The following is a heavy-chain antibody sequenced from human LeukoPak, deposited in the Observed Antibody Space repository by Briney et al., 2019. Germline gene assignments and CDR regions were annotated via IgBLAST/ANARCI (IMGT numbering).Heavy chain of an antibody. CDR3: ARPGMGSSGWYDYYYYGMDV. CDR2: IRHDGSNK. D-gene: IGHD6-19*01. Sequence: PGRSLRPSCAASGFTFSSYGMHWVRQAPGKGLEWVAVIRHDGSNKYYADSVKGRFTISRDTSKNTLYMQMSSLRAEDTAVYYCARPGMGSSGWYDYYYYGMDVWGQGTTVTVSS. CDR1: GFTFSSYG. J-gene: IGHJ6*02. V-gene: IGHV3-33*01.